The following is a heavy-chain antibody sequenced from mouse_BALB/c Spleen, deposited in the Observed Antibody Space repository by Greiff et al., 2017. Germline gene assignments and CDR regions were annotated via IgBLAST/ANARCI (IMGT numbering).Heavy chain of an antibody. V-gene: IGHV2-4-1*01. CDR1: GFSLTSYG. Sequence: VHLVESGPGLVQPSQSLSITCTVSGFSLTSYGVHWVRQSPGKGLEWLGVIWSGGSTDYNAAFISRLSISKDNSKSQVFFKMNSLQADDTAIYYCASYYYGYRGFAYWGQGTLVTVSA. D-gene: IGHD1-2*01. CDR2: IWSGGST. CDR3: ASYYYGYRGFAY. J-gene: IGHJ3*01.